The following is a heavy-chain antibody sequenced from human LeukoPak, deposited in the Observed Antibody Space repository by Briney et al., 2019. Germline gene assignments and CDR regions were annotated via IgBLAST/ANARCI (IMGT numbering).Heavy chain of an antibody. V-gene: IGHV3-7*01. CDR2: LKQDGSEI. CDR3: AGGAGWSIDY. CDR1: GFTFSDYW. D-gene: IGHD2-15*01. J-gene: IGHJ4*02. Sequence: GGSLRLSCAASGFTFSDYWMNWVRQALGKGLEWVAILKQDGSEILYVGSVKGRFTISRDNAKNSLYLQMNSLRAEDTAVYYCAGGAGWSIDYWGQGTLVTISS.